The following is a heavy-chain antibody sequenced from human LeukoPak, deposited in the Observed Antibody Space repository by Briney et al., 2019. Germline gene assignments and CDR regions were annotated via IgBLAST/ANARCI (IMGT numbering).Heavy chain of an antibody. CDR1: GFTFSSYW. J-gene: IGHJ4*02. CDR2: IKSDGSTT. D-gene: IGHD3-3*01. Sequence: QPGGSLRLSCAASGFTFSSYWMHWVRQAPEKGLVWVSRIKSDGSTTNYADSVKGRFTISRDNAKNTLYLQMTGLRAEDTAVYYCARDPSAWSGYYDYWGQGTPVTVSS. V-gene: IGHV3-74*01. CDR3: ARDPSAWSGYYDY.